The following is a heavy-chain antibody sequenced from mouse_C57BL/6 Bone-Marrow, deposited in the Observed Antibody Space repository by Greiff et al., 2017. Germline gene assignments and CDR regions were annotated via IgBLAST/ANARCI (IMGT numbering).Heavy chain of an antibody. D-gene: IGHD1-2*01. V-gene: IGHV5-4*01. CDR2: LSDGGSYT. CDR1: GFTFSSYA. CDR3: ARDHYYGPAWFAY. J-gene: IGHJ3*01. Sequence: EVQRVESGGGLVKPGGSLKLSCAASGFTFSSYAMSWVRQTPEKRLEWVATLSDGGSYTYYPDNVKGRFTISRDNAKNNLYLQMSHLKSEDTAMYYCARDHYYGPAWFAYWGQGTLVTVSA.